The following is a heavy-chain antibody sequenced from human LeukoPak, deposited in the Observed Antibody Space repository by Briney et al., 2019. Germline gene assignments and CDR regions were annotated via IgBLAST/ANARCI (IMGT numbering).Heavy chain of an antibody. Sequence: SETLSLTCTVSGGSITSDYWNWIRQPPGKGLEWIGCISYSESTNYNPSLKSRVTISVDTSKNQFSLRLSSMSAADTAVYYCARDYDYVWGSYRFGLDYWGQGTLVTVSS. CDR1: GGSITSDY. D-gene: IGHD3-16*02. J-gene: IGHJ4*02. CDR3: ARDYDYVWGSYRFGLDY. CDR2: ISYSEST. V-gene: IGHV4-59*01.